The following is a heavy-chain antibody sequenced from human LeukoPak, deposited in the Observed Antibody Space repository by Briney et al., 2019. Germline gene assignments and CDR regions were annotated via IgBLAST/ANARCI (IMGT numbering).Heavy chain of an antibody. V-gene: IGHV3-23*01. CDR2: ISASGGST. CDR1: GFTFSSSA. J-gene: IGHJ4*02. D-gene: IGHD3-22*01. CDR3: ARAGSSCNYYDSSGYYHRCFDF. Sequence: GGSLRLSCAASGFTFSSSAMSWVRQVPGKGLEWVSGISASGGSTYYADSVRGRFTISRDNSKNTLYLQMNSLRAEDTAVYYCARAGSSCNYYDSSGYYHRCFDFWGPGTLVTVSS.